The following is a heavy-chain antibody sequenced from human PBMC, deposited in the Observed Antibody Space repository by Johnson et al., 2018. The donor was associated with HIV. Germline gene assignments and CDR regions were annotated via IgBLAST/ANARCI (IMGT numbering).Heavy chain of an antibody. J-gene: IGHJ3*02. CDR3: VRVSRLGDIAVLSDAFDI. V-gene: IGHV3-20*04. D-gene: IGHD6-19*01. CDR1: GFTFSSYA. CDR2: INWNGGSA. Sequence: VQLVESGGGLIQPGGSLRLSCAASGFTFSSYAMHWVRQAPGKGLECVSGINWNGGSAGYVDSVQGRFTISRDNAKNSLYLKMNSLRAEDTALYYCVRVSRLGDIAVLSDAFDIWGRGTMVTVSS.